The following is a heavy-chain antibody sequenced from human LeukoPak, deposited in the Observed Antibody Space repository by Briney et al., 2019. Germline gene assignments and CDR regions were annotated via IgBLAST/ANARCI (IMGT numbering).Heavy chain of an antibody. D-gene: IGHD1-26*01. J-gene: IGHJ4*02. CDR2: ISSSISTI. CDR3: ARCPPDVGATDY. Sequence: GGSLRLSXAASGFTFSSYSMNWVRQAPGKGLEWVSYISSSISTIYYADSVKGRFTISRDNAKNSLYLQMNSLRAEDTAVYYCARCPPDVGATDYWGQGTLVTVSS. V-gene: IGHV3-48*01. CDR1: GFTFSSYS.